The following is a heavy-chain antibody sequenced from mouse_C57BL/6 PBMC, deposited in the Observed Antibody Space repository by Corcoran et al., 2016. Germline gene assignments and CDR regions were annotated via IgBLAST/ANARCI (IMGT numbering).Heavy chain of an antibody. J-gene: IGHJ2*01. CDR2: IYPRSGNN. V-gene: IGHV1-81*01. D-gene: IGHD4-1*01. Sequence: QVQLQQSGAELARPGASVKLSCKASGYTFTSYGISWVKQRTGQGLEGIGEIYPRSGNNYYNEKFKGKATLTADKSSSTAYMELRSLTSEDSAVYFCARSGRDAFDYWGQGTTLTVSS. CDR3: ARSGRDAFDY. CDR1: GYTFTSYG.